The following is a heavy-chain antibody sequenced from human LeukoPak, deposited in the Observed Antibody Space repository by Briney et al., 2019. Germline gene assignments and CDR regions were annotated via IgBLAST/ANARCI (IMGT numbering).Heavy chain of an antibody. CDR3: ARGRIQLWLGFDY. V-gene: IGHV4-30-2*01. J-gene: IGHJ4*02. Sequence: LSQTLSLTCAVSGGSISSGGYNWSWLRQPQGKGLEWVGYIYHSESTYYNPSLKSRVTISVDRSKNQFSLKLSSVTAADTAVYYCARGRIQLWLGFDYWGQGTLVTVSS. CDR1: GGSISSGGYN. CDR2: IYHSEST. D-gene: IGHD5-18*01.